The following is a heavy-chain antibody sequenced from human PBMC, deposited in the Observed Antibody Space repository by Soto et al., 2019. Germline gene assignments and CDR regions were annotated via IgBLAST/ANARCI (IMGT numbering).Heavy chain of an antibody. J-gene: IGHJ4*02. CDR2: IWYDGSNK. CDR3: ASDLEGPFDY. D-gene: IGHD1-1*01. Sequence: QVQLVESGGGVVQPGRSLRLSCAASGFTFSYYGMHWVRQAPGKGLEWVAVIWYDGSNKYYADSVKGRFTIARDNSNITLYLQMNSLRAEDTAVYYCASDLEGPFDYWGQGTLVTVSS. CDR1: GFTFSYYG. V-gene: IGHV3-33*01.